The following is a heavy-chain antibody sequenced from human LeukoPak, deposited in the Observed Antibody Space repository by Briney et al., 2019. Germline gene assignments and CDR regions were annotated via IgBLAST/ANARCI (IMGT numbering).Heavy chain of an antibody. CDR1: GGSISSSSYY. J-gene: IGHJ4*02. CDR3: ARRGWELLFDY. V-gene: IGHV4-39*01. D-gene: IGHD1-26*01. Sequence: KPSETRSLTCTVSGGSISSSSYYWGWIRQPPGKGLEWIGSIYYSGSTYYNPSLKSRVTISVDTSKNQFSLKLSSVTAADTAVYYCARRGWELLFDYWGQGTLVTVSS. CDR2: IYYSGST.